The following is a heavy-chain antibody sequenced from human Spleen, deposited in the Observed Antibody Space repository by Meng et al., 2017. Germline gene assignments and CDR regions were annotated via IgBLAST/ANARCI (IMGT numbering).Heavy chain of an antibody. J-gene: IGHJ3*02. CDR2: IDPKSGDT. D-gene: IGHD3-9*01. CDR1: GYNFPDYW. CDR3: AREILTGYYRGAFDI. Sequence: VQVVPAGAEVKKPGSSGKVSCKASGYNFPDYWLHWVRRAPGQGLEWMGRIDPKSGDTHYAQRFQGRVTMTGDTSISTAYMELSGLRSDDTAMYYCAREILTGYYRGAFDIWGQGTMVTVSS. V-gene: IGHV1-2*06.